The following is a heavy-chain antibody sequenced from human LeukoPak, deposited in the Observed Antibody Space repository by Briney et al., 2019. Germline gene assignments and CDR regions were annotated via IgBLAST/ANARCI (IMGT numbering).Heavy chain of an antibody. D-gene: IGHD5-12*01. CDR3: ARQNSGYDPTDY. V-gene: IGHV4-39*01. Sequence: SETLSLTCTVSGGSISSSSYYWGWIRQPPGKGLEWIGSIYYSGSTYYNPSLKSRVTISVDTSKNQFSLKLSSVTAADTAVYYCARQNSGYDPTDYWGQGTLVTVSS. J-gene: IGHJ4*02. CDR1: GGSISSSSYY. CDR2: IYYSGST.